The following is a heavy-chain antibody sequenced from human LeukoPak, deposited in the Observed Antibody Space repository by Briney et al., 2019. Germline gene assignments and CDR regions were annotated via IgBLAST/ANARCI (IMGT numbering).Heavy chain of an antibody. CDR1: GFSFSSYA. V-gene: IGHV3-48*04. D-gene: IGHD3-22*01. CDR2: ISSSGSTI. CDR3: ARGHLSYYDSSAPYYYYGMDV. J-gene: IGHJ6*02. Sequence: GGSLRLSCGASGFSFSSYATSWVRQAPGKGLEWVSYISSSGSTIYYADSVKGRFTISRDNAKNSLCLQMNSLRAGDTAVYYCARGHLSYYDSSAPYYYYGMDVWGQGTTVTVSS.